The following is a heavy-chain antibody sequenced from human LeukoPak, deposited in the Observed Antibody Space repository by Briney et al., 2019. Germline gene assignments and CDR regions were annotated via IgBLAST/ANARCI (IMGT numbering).Heavy chain of an antibody. Sequence: GGSLRLSCAASGFTFSSYWMSWVRQAPGKGLEWVANIKQDGSEKYYVDSVKGRFTISRDNAKNSLYLQMNSLRAEDTAVYYCARDAYGRGSWFDPWGQGTLVTVSS. V-gene: IGHV3-7*01. CDR2: IKQDGSEK. J-gene: IGHJ5*02. D-gene: IGHD3-10*01. CDR3: ARDAYGRGSWFDP. CDR1: GFTFSSYW.